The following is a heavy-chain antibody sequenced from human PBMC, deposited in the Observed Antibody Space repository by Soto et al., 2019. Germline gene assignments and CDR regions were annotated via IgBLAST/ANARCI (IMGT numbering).Heavy chain of an antibody. CDR1: GFTFSSYW. Sequence: PGGSLRLSCAASGFTFSSYWMSWVRQAPGKGLEWVANIKQDGSEKYYVDSVKGRFTISRDNAKNSLYLQMNSLRAEDTAVYYCARFYYDSSGYLSSPYYYYYGMDVCGQGTTVTVSS. CDR3: ARFYYDSSGYLSSPYYYYYGMDV. J-gene: IGHJ6*02. CDR2: IKQDGSEK. D-gene: IGHD3-22*01. V-gene: IGHV3-7*04.